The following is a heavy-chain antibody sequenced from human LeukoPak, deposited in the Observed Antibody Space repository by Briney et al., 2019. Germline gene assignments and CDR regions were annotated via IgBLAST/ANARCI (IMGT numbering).Heavy chain of an antibody. V-gene: IGHV3-30-3*01. CDR2: ISYDGSNK. D-gene: IGHD6-19*01. Sequence: GRSLRLSCAASGFTFSSYAMHRVRQAPGKGLEWVAVISYDGSNKYYADSVKGRFTISRDNSKNTLYLQMNSLRAEDTAIYYCAKAEGKNPTGGRWLDWGQGTLVTVSS. CDR1: GFTFSSYA. CDR3: AKAEGKNPTGGRWLD. J-gene: IGHJ4*02.